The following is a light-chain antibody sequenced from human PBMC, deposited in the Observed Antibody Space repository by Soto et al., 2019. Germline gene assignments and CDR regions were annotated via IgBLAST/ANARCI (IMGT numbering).Light chain of an antibody. CDR1: SSDVGGYNY. CDR3: SSYTSSSTLL. Sequence: QSALTQPASVSGSPGQSITISCTGTSSDVGGYNYVSWYQQHPGKAPKLMIYEVSNRPSGVSNRFSGSKSGNTASLTISGLQAEDDADYYCSSYTSSSTLLFGSGTK. J-gene: IGLJ1*01. CDR2: EVS. V-gene: IGLV2-14*01.